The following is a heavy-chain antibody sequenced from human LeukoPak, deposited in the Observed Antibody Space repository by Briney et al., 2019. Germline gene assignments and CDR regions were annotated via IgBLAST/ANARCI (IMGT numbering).Heavy chain of an antibody. Sequence: GGSLRLSCAASGFTFSSYSMNWVRQAPGKGLEWVAFIRFDGSYNSYSDSVKGRFTISRDNSKNTLYLQMNSLRAEDTAMYYCARRGSLDSWGQGTLVTVSS. D-gene: IGHD3-10*01. V-gene: IGHV3-30*02. CDR3: ARRGSLDS. CDR2: IRFDGSYN. CDR1: GFTFSSYS. J-gene: IGHJ4*02.